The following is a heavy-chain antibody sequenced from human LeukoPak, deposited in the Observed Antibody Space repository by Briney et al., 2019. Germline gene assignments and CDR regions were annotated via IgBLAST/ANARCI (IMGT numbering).Heavy chain of an antibody. Sequence: GGSLRLSCAASGFTFSDYYLGWIRQAPGKGLEWVSYISSSSSTIYYADSVKGRFTISRDNAKNSLFLQMNTLRAEDTAVYYCARGVRNYYDTSGYLLYWGQGTLVTVSS. CDR2: ISSSSSTI. CDR1: GFTFSDYY. CDR3: ARGVRNYYDTSGYLLY. J-gene: IGHJ4*02. V-gene: IGHV3-11*01. D-gene: IGHD3-22*01.